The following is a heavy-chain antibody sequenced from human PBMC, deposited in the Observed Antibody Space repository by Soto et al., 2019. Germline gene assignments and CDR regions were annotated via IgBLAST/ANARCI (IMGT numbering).Heavy chain of an antibody. CDR3: AKDGNYDFWSGLLDY. CDR1: GFTFSSYG. CDR2: ISYDGSNK. V-gene: IGHV3-30*18. J-gene: IGHJ4*02. Sequence: PRLSCAASGFTFSSYGMHWVRQAPGKGLEWVAVISYDGSNKYYADSVKGRFTISRDNSKNTLYLQMNSLRAEDTAVYYCAKDGNYDFWSGLLDYWGQGTLVTVSS. D-gene: IGHD3-3*01.